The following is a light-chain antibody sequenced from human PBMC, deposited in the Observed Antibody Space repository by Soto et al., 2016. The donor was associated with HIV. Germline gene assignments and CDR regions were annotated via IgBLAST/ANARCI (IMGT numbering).Light chain of an antibody. Sequence: SYELTQPPSVSVSPGQTASITCSGDKLGDKYACWYQQKPGQSPVLVICQDSKRPSGIPERFSGSNSGNTATLTISGTQAMDEADYYCQAWDSSTEVFGGGTKLTV. CDR2: QDS. J-gene: IGLJ2*01. V-gene: IGLV3-1*01. CDR3: QAWDSSTEV. CDR1: KLGDKY.